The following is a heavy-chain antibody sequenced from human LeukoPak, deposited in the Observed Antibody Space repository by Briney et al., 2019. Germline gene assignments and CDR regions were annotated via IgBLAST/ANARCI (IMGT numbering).Heavy chain of an antibody. CDR3: ARSNDRDGYNFGY. V-gene: IGHV3-33*01. CDR1: GFTFSSYG. J-gene: IGHJ4*02. Sequence: GRSLRLSCAASGFTFSSYGMHWVRQAPGKGLEWVAVMWFDGSNIYYADSVKGRFTISRDNSKNTLYLQMNSLRAEDTAVYYCARSNDRDGYNFGYWGQGTLVTVSS. D-gene: IGHD5-24*01. CDR2: MWFDGSNI.